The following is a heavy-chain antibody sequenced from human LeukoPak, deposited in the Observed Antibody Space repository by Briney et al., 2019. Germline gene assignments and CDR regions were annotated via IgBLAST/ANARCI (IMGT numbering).Heavy chain of an antibody. CDR2: IYYSGST. D-gene: IGHD3-22*01. CDR3: ARAQDYDSSGYYLDFDY. Sequence: SETLSLTCTVSGGSISSSRYYWGWIRQPPGKGLEWIGSIYYSGSTYYNPSLKSRVTISVDTSKNQFSLKLSSVTAADTAVYYCARAQDYDSSGYYLDFDYWGQGTLVTVSS. V-gene: IGHV4-39*07. CDR1: GGSISSSRYY. J-gene: IGHJ4*02.